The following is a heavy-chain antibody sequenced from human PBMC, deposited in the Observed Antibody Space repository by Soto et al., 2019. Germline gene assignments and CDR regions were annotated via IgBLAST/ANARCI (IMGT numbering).Heavy chain of an antibody. V-gene: IGHV4-4*02. D-gene: IGHD4-4*01. CDR2: IYHSGST. J-gene: IGHJ6*02. Sequence: SETLSLTCAVSGGSISSSNWWGWVRQPPGKGLEWIGEIYHSGSTNYNPSLKSRVTISVDKSKNQFSLKLSSVTAADTAVYYCARDPTVRYYYYYGMDVWGQGTTVTVSS. CDR1: GGSISSSNW. CDR3: ARDPTVRYYYYYGMDV.